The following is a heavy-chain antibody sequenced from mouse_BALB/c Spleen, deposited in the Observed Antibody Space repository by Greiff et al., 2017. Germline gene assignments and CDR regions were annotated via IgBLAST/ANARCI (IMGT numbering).Heavy chain of an antibody. CDR2: IWSGGST. V-gene: IGHV2-2*02. Sequence: VMLVESGPGLVQPSQSLSITCTVSGFSLTSYGVHWVRQSPGKGLEWLGVIWSGGSTDYNAAFISRLSISKDNSKSQVFFKMNSLQANDTAIYYCASQISAYYRYDEAWFAYWGQGTLVTVSA. CDR3: ASQISAYYRYDEAWFAY. J-gene: IGHJ3*01. D-gene: IGHD2-14*01. CDR1: GFSLTSYG.